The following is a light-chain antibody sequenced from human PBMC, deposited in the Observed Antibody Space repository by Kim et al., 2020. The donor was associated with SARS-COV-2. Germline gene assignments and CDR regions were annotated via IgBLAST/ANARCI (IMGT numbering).Light chain of an antibody. CDR1: KWGDKY. V-gene: IGLV3-1*01. CDR2: QDS. Sequence: VPPGQTASITCSGDKWGDKYACWSQQKPGQSPVLVSYQDSKRPSGIPERFSGSNSGNTATLTISGTQAMDEADYYCQAWDSSTAVFGGDTQLTVL. J-gene: IGLJ7*01. CDR3: QAWDSSTAV.